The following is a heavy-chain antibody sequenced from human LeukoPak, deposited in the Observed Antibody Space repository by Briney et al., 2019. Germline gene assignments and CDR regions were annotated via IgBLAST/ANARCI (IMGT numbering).Heavy chain of an antibody. CDR3: ARDSQFDY. Sequence: GGSLRLSCAASGFSFSTHWMHWVRQAPGKGLVYVAQIKSDGSATAYADSVKGRFTISRDNAKNSLYLQMNSLRAEDTAVYYCARDSQFDYWGQGTLVTVSS. J-gene: IGHJ4*02. CDR1: GFSFSTHW. V-gene: IGHV3-74*01. CDR2: IKSDGSAT.